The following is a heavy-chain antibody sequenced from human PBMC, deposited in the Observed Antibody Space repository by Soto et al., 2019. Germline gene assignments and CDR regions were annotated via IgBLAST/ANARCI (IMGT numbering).Heavy chain of an antibody. V-gene: IGHV1-2*02. J-gene: IGHJ6*04. CDR2: INPENGDT. D-gene: IGHD3-10*01. CDR1: GYTFTAHF. CDR3: ARGMTRGQPNGYYTLDV. Sequence: QVQLVQSGAEVRKPGASVKVSCKATGYTFTAHFMHWVRQAPGQGLEWMGWINPENGDTNFARKFHGRVTMTREATLSTVYVELSRLKSDDTALYFCARGMTRGQPNGYYTLDVWGKGTKVSVSS.